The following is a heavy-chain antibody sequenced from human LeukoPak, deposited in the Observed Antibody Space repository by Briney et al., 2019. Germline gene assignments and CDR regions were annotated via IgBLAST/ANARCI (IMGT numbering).Heavy chain of an antibody. CDR3: ARFYYDSSGYYYVAY. V-gene: IGHV4-34*01. Sequence: SETLSLTCAVYGGSFSGYYWSWIRQPPGKALEWIGEINHSGSTNYNPSLKSRVTISVDTSKNQFSLKLSSVTAADTAVYYCARFYYDSSGYYYVAYWGQGTLVTVSS. D-gene: IGHD3-22*01. J-gene: IGHJ4*02. CDR1: GGSFSGYY. CDR2: INHSGST.